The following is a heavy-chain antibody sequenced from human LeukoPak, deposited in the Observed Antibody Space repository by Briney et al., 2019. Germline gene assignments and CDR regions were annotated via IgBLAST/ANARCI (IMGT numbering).Heavy chain of an antibody. D-gene: IGHD3-22*01. CDR1: GFTFSSYS. Sequence: GGSLRLSCAASGFTFSSYSMDWVRQAPGKGLEWVSSISSSSSHIYYADSVEGRFTISRDNSKNSLYLQMNSLRAEDTAVYYCARGGFHYDSSGYYCSDYWGQGTLVTVSS. CDR3: ARGGFHYDSSGYYCSDY. CDR2: ISSSSSHI. J-gene: IGHJ4*02. V-gene: IGHV3-21*04.